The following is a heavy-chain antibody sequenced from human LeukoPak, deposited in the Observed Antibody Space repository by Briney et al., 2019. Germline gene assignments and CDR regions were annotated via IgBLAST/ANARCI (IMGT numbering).Heavy chain of an antibody. CDR2: IYYSGST. V-gene: IGHV4-39*02. J-gene: IGHJ1*01. CDR1: GGSISSTSHY. D-gene: IGHD6-6*01. CDR3: ASPNEYSSSSLADFQD. Sequence: SETLSLTCIVSGGSISSTSHYWGWLRQPPGKGLEWIGSIYYSGSTHYNPSLKSRVTISVDTSRNHFSLRLRSVTAADTAVYYCASPNEYSSSSLADFQDWGQGTLVTVSS.